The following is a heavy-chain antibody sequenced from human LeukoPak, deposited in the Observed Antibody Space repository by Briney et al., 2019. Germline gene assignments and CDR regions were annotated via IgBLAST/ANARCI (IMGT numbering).Heavy chain of an antibody. CDR1: GFTVSSNY. J-gene: IGHJ4*02. V-gene: IGHV3-23*01. CDR3: AKERGYSSGWYLDY. D-gene: IGHD6-19*01. CDR2: ISGSGGST. Sequence: GGSLRLSCAASGFTVSSNYMSWVRQAPGKGLEWVSAISGSGGSTYYADSVKGRFTISRDNSKNTLYLQMNSLRAEDTAVYYCAKERGYSSGWYLDYWGQGTLVTVSS.